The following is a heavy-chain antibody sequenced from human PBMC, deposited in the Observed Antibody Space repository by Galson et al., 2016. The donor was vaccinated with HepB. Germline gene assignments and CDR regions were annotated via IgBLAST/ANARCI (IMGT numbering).Heavy chain of an antibody. V-gene: IGHV5-10-1*01. J-gene: IGHJ6*02. CDR1: GYSFSNHY. Sequence: QSGAEVKKPGESLRISCKGFGYSFSNHYINWVRQMPGKGLEWMGRIDPSDSDTDYSPSFQGHVIISVDKSIGTAHLQWSSLKVSDTASYYCASQTVRYYYGKDVWGQWTTVSVS. CDR2: IDPSDSDT. D-gene: IGHD4-17*01. CDR3: ASQTVRYYYGKDV.